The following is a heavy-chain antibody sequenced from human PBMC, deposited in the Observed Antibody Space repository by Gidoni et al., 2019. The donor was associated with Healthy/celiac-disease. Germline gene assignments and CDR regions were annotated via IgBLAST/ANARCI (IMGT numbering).Heavy chain of an antibody. Sequence: ESGPGLVKPSETLSLTCTVSGGSVSSGSYYWSWIRQPPGKGLAWIGYIYYSGSTNYNPSLKSRVTISVDTSKNQFSLKLSSVTAADTAVYYCARDITREMATMGFGMDVWGQGTTVTVSS. CDR1: GGSVSSGSYY. CDR3: ARDITREMATMGFGMDV. J-gene: IGHJ6*02. CDR2: IYYSGST. V-gene: IGHV4-61*01. D-gene: IGHD5-12*01.